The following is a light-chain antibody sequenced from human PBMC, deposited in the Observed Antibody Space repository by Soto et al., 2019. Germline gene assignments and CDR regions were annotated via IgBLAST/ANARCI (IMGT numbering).Light chain of an antibody. Sequence: QSALTQPPSASGSPGQSVTISCTGTSSDVGGYNYVSWYQQHPGKAPKLMIYEVSKRPSGVPDRFSGSKSGNTASLTVSGHQAEDEADYYCSSYAGSNDVFGTGTTVPVL. CDR1: SSDVGGYNY. V-gene: IGLV2-8*01. CDR3: SSYAGSNDV. J-gene: IGLJ1*01. CDR2: EVS.